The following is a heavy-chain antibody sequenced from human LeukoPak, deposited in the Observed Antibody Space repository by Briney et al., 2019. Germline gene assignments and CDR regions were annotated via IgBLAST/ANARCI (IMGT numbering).Heavy chain of an antibody. J-gene: IGHJ4*02. D-gene: IGHD3-10*01. CDR2: IRSDGSGT. CDR3: TRDFYGIDY. Sequence: VGCLRLSCAASGFAFANFWMHWVRQAPGRGLVWVSYIRSDGSGTNYADSVKGRFTISRDNAKNTVYLQMNSLRAEDTAVYYCTRDFYGIDYWGQGTLVTVS. CDR1: GFAFANFW. V-gene: IGHV3-74*01.